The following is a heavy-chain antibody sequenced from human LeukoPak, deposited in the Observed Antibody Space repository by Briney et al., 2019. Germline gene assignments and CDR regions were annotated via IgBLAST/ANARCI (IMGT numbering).Heavy chain of an antibody. CDR3: ARTALAAAGLPV. D-gene: IGHD6-13*01. CDR1: GGSISSGSYY. V-gene: IGHV4-61*02. CDR2: IYTSGST. Sequence: PSQTLSLTCTVSGGSISSGSYYWSWIRQPAGKGLEWIGRIYTSGSTNYNPSLKSRVTISVDTSKNQFSLKLSSVTAADTAVYYCARTALAAAGLPVWGKGTTVTVSS. J-gene: IGHJ6*04.